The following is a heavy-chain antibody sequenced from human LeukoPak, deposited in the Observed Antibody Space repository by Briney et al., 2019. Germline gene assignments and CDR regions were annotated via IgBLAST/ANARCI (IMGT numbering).Heavy chain of an antibody. CDR3: ARGDMMLRGVIDEIDP. CDR2: FHYSGST. Sequence: SETLSLTCTVSGGSISTYHWSWIRQPPGKGLEWIGCFHYSGSTNYNPSLKSRVTMSVDTSKNQFSLKLSSVTAADTAVYYCARGDMMLRGVIDEIDPWGQGTLVTASS. V-gene: IGHV4-59*01. CDR1: GGSISTYH. D-gene: IGHD3-10*01. J-gene: IGHJ5*02.